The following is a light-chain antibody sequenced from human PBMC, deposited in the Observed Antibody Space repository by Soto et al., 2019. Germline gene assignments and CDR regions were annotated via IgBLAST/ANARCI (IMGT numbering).Light chain of an antibody. V-gene: IGKV3-15*01. CDR2: GAS. CDR3: QQYGSTQT. Sequence: EIAMTQSPATLSVSPGERATLSCRASQSVNTNLAWYQQKPGQAPRLLIYGASTRAPGIPARFSGSGSGTEFTLTVSSLQSEDFAVYYCQQYGSTQTFGQGTKVEIK. CDR1: QSVNTN. J-gene: IGKJ1*01.